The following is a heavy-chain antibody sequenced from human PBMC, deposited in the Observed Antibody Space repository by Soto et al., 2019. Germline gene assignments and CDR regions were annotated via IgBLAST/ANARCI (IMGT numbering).Heavy chain of an antibody. D-gene: IGHD2-15*01. CDR1: GYTFTSYG. Sequence: GASVKVSCKASGYTFTSYGISWVRQAPGQGLEWMGWISAYNGNTNYAQKLQGRVTMTTDTSTSTAYMELRSLRSDDTAVYYCARLAEAYYYYYYGMDVWGQGTTVTAP. V-gene: IGHV1-18*04. J-gene: IGHJ6*02. CDR3: ARLAEAYYYYYYGMDV. CDR2: ISAYNGNT.